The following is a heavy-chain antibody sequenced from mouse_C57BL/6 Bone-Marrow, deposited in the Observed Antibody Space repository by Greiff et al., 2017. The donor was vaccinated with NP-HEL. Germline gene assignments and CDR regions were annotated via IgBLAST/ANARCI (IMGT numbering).Heavy chain of an antibody. Sequence: DVMLVESGGGLVKPGGSLKLSCAASGFTFSSYAMSWVRQTPEKRLEWVATISDGGSYTYYPDNVKGRFTISRDNAKNNLYLQMSHLKSEDTAMYYCARDIYYYGSSYWYFDVWGTGTTVTVSS. CDR1: GFTFSSYA. J-gene: IGHJ1*03. D-gene: IGHD1-1*01. CDR2: ISDGGSYT. V-gene: IGHV5-4*01. CDR3: ARDIYYYGSSYWYFDV.